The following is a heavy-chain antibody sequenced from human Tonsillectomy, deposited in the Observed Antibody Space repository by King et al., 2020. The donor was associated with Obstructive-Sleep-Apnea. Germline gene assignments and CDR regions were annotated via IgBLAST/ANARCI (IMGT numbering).Heavy chain of an antibody. Sequence: VQLVESGGGVVQPGGSLRLSCAVSGFTFSRNGMHWVRQAPGKGLEWVAVIWYDGTITDYVDSMKGRFTISRDNSKNILYLQMNSLRADDTAVYYCVKGYCGGACGNSPLGFDYWGLGILVTVSS. V-gene: IGHV3-33*06. J-gene: IGHJ4*02. D-gene: IGHD2-21*01. CDR2: IWYDGTIT. CDR1: GFTFSRNG. CDR3: VKGYCGGACGNSPLGFDY.